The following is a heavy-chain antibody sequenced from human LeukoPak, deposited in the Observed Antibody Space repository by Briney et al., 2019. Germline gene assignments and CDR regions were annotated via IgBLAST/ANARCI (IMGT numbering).Heavy chain of an antibody. CDR3: ATGRDYHFY. D-gene: IGHD4-11*01. Sequence: GGSLRLSCAASGFTFSSYSMNWVRQAPGKGLEWVSYISSSGSTIYYADSVKGRFTISRDNAKNSLYLQMNSLRAEDTAVYYCATGRDYHFYWGQGTLVTVSS. J-gene: IGHJ4*02. V-gene: IGHV3-48*04. CDR1: GFTFSSYS. CDR2: ISSSGSTI.